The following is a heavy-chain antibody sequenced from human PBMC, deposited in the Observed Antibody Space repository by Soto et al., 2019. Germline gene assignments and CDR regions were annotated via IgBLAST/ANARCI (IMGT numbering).Heavy chain of an antibody. CDR1: GYTLTELS. V-gene: IGHV1-24*01. Sequence: ASVKVSCKVSGYTLTELSMHWVRQAPGKGLEWMGGFDPEDGETIYAQKFQGRVTMTEDTSTDTAYMELSSLRSEDTAVYYCATARYVWGSYREPYFDYWGQGTLVTVSS. CDR2: FDPEDGET. D-gene: IGHD3-16*02. CDR3: ATARYVWGSYREPYFDY. J-gene: IGHJ4*02.